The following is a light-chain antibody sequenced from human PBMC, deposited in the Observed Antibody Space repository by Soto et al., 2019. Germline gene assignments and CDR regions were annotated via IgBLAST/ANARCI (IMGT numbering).Light chain of an antibody. CDR1: QSVSSSY. Sequence: DTLMTQSPATLSVSPGERATISCRASQSVSSSYLAWYQQKPGQAPRLLIYGASSMVTGFPARFSGSGSGTDFTLTISSLQSDDFAVYYCQQYDNCSWTFGQGTKVDI. CDR3: QQYDNCSWT. J-gene: IGKJ1*01. CDR2: GAS. V-gene: IGKV3-15*01.